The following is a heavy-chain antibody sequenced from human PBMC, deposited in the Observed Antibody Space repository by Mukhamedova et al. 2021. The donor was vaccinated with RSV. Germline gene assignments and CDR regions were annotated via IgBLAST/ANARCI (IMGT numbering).Heavy chain of an antibody. V-gene: IGHV4-34*01. Sequence: GKGLEWIGEINHSGSTNYNPSLKSRVTISVDTSKNQFSLKMSSVTAADTAVYYCARPGIVGATYPYYFDYWGQGTLVTVSS. CDR2: INHSGST. CDR3: ARPGIVGATYPYYFDY. D-gene: IGHD1-26*01. J-gene: IGHJ4*02.